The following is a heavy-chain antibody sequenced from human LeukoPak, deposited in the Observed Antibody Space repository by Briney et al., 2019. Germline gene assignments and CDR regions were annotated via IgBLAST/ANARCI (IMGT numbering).Heavy chain of an antibody. V-gene: IGHV3-21*01. Sequence: GGSLRLSCAASGFTFSSYAMSWVRQAPGKGLEWVSSISSSSTYIYYADSVKGRFTISRDNAKNSLFLQMNSLRAEDTAVYYCAREDTYYYGTGTYRLFDYWGQGTLVTVSS. CDR3: AREDTYYYGTGTYRLFDY. CDR2: ISSSSTYI. D-gene: IGHD3-10*01. J-gene: IGHJ4*02. CDR1: GFTFSSYA.